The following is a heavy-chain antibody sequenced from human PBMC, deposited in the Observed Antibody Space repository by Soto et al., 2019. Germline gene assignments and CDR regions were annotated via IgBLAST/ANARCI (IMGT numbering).Heavy chain of an antibody. J-gene: IGHJ6*02. Sequence: PGESLKISCKGSGYSFTSYWIGWVRQMPGKGLEWMGIIYPGDSDTRYSPSFQGQVTISADKSISTAYLQWSSLKASDTAMYYCARLNGIAAAGSSYYGVDVWGQGTTVTVSS. V-gene: IGHV5-51*01. CDR3: ARLNGIAAAGSSYYGVDV. CDR2: IYPGDSDT. CDR1: GYSFTSYW. D-gene: IGHD6-13*01.